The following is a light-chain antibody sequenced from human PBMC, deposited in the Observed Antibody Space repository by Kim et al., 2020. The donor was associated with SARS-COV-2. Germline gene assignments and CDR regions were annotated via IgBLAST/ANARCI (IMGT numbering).Light chain of an antibody. CDR1: NSGSRN. Sequence: ALEETAKMSCGGDNSGSRNVHWDQQKAGQGPVVVCCRDIDRRSGIPERFSGSNSGNTATLTISRAQAGDEADYYCQVWDSSTAHVVFGGGTKLTVL. J-gene: IGLJ2*01. CDR2: RDI. CDR3: QVWDSSTAHVV. V-gene: IGLV3-9*01.